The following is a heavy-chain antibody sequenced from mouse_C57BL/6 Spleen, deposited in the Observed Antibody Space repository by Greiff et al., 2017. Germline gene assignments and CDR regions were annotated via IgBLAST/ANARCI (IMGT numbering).Heavy chain of an antibody. V-gene: IGHV1-9*01. J-gene: IGHJ4*01. CDR2: ILPGSGST. CDR1: GYTFTGYW. Sequence: QVQLQQSGAELMKPGASVKLSCKATGYTFTGYWIEWVKQRPGHGLEWIGEILPGSGSTNYTAKFKGKATFTADTSSNTAYMQLSSLTTEDSAIYYCARGRDYEAMGYWGQGTSVTVSS. CDR3: ARGRDYEAMGY.